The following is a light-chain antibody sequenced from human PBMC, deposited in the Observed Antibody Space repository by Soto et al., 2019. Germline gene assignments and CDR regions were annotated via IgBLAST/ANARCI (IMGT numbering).Light chain of an antibody. CDR1: QSISSL. V-gene: IGKV1-5*03. CDR2: KAS. CDR3: QQYSDNWT. J-gene: IGKJ1*01. Sequence: DIQMTQSPSTLSASVGDRVTITCRASQSISSLLAWYQQKPGTAPKLLIYKASTLQSGVPSRFSGSGSGTEFTLTISSLQPDDFATYYCQQYSDNWTFGQGT.